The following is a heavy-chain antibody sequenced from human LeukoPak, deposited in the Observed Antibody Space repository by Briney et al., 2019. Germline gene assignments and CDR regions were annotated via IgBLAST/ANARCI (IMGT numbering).Heavy chain of an antibody. CDR1: GYTFTSYY. V-gene: IGHV1-46*01. Sequence: ASVKVSCKASGYTFTSYYMHWVRQAPGQGLEWMGIINPSGGSTSYAQKFQGRVTMTRDMSTSTVYMELSSLRSEDTAVYYCARDSMRFYDFWSGYYGAPFDYWGQGTLVTVSS. CDR2: INPSGGST. CDR3: ARDSMRFYDFWSGYYGAPFDY. J-gene: IGHJ4*02. D-gene: IGHD3-3*01.